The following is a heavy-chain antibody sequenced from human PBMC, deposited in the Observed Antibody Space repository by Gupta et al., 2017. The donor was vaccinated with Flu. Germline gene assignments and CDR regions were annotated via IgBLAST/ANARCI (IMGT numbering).Heavy chain of an antibody. CDR2: IDCGGGST. V-gene: IGHV1-46*02. CDR1: GYVFNSFY. Sequence: QVQLVQSGAEVKKPGASVRVSCKASGYVFNSFYIHWLRQAPGQGLEWMGKIDCGGGSTTYAQKFQGRITMTRDTSANTVYMEVSSLRSDDTAVYYCARWRGYYDFWGQGTLVPVSS. CDR3: ARWRGYYDF. D-gene: IGHD2-21*01. J-gene: IGHJ4*02.